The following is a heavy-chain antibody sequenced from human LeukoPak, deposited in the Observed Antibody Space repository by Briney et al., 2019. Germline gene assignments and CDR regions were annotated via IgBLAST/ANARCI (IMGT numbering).Heavy chain of an antibody. CDR3: ARPLPEGRYFDWLSPGYYHGMDV. V-gene: IGHV3-30*04. CDR2: ISYDGSNK. D-gene: IGHD3-9*01. J-gene: IGHJ6*02. CDR1: GFTFSSYA. Sequence: GGSLRLSCAASGFTFSSYAMHWVRQAPGKGLEWVAVISYDGSNKYYADSVKGRFTISRDNSKNTLYLQMNSLRAEDTAVYYCARPLPEGRYFDWLSPGYYHGMDVWGQGTTVTVSS.